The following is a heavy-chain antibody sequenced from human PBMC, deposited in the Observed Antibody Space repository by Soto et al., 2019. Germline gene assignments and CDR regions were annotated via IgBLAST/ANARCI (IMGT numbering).Heavy chain of an antibody. Sequence: GASVKVSCKASGYTFTTYGISWVRQAPGQGLEWMGWITASNGETKYAQKFQGRVTLTTDTSTTTAYMELRSLTSDDTAVYYCAREYCSDAACYGPDDWGQGTLVTVSS. CDR3: AREYCSDAACYGPDD. CDR1: GYTFTTYG. D-gene: IGHD2-15*01. J-gene: IGHJ4*02. V-gene: IGHV1-18*01. CDR2: ITASNGET.